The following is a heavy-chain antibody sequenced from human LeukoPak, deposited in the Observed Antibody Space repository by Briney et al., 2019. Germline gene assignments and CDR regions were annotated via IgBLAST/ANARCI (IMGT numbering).Heavy chain of an antibody. CDR2: IYYSGST. V-gene: IGHV4-59*01. CDR3: ARTGSTVTMLYPFDH. D-gene: IGHD4-17*01. J-gene: IGHJ4*02. CDR1: GGSLRSYD. Sequence: KPSETLSLTCSVSGGSLRSYDWRWIRQPPGKGLEWIGYIYYSGSTNYNPSLKSRVSISVDTSKNQFSLKLSSVTAADTAVYYCARTGSTVTMLYPFDHWGQGTLVTVSS.